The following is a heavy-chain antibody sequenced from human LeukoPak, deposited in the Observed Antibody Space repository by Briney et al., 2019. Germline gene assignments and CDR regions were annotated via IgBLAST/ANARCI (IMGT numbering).Heavy chain of an antibody. Sequence: PGGSLRLSCAASGFNFTIYSMNWVRQAPGKGLEWVSSISSASAYIDYADSVKGRFTISRDNAKNSLYLQMNSLRAEDSALYYCAKDQGPGNYYDSSGYYYRSWGQGTLVTVSS. CDR3: AKDQGPGNYYDSSGYYYRS. CDR2: ISSASAYI. J-gene: IGHJ4*02. V-gene: IGHV3-21*01. D-gene: IGHD3-22*01. CDR1: GFNFTIYS.